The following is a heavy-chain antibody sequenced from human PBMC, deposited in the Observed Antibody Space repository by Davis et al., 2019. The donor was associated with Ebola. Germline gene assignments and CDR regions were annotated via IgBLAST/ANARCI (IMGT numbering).Heavy chain of an antibody. CDR1: GYTFTSYG. J-gene: IGHJ5*02. CDR3: ARKKYCTNGVCYHNWFDP. CDR2: INPSGGST. V-gene: IGHV1-46*01. Sequence: ASVKVSCKASGYTFTSYGISWVRRAPGQGLEWMGIINPSGGSTSYAQKFQGRVTMTRDTSTSTVYMELSSLRSEDTAVYYCARKKYCTNGVCYHNWFDPWGQGTLVTVSS. D-gene: IGHD2-8*01.